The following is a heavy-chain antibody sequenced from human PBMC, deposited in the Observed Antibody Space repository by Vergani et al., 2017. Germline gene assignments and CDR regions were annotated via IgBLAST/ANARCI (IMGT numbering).Heavy chain of an antibody. J-gene: IGHJ4*02. Sequence: QVQLQQWGAGLLKPSETLSLTCAVSGGSFSGYYWSWIRQPPGKGLEWIGEINHSGSTNYNPSLKSRVTISVDTSKNQFSLKLSSVTAADTAVYYCARDIDYFDYWGQGTLVTVSS. CDR1: GGSFSGYY. V-gene: IGHV4-34*01. CDR2: INHSGST. D-gene: IGHD3-16*02. CDR3: ARDIDYFDY.